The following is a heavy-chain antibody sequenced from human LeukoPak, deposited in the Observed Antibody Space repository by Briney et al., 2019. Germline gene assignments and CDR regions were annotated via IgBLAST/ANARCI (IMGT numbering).Heavy chain of an antibody. J-gene: IGHJ4*02. CDR3: ASGGYSGYAFDY. V-gene: IGHV4-59*01. D-gene: IGHD5-12*01. CDR2: IYYSGIT. Sequence: SETLSLTCTVSGGSISSFYWSWIRQPPGKGLQWIGDIYYSGITRYNPSLKSRVTISVDTSNNQFSLKLSSVTAADTAVYYCASGGYSGYAFDYWGQGILVTVSS. CDR1: GGSISSFY.